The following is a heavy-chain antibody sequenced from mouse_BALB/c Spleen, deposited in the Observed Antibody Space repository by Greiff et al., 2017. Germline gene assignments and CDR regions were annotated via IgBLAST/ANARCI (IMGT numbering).Heavy chain of an antibody. D-gene: IGHD3-2*01. CDR3: ARRQLGDYYAMDY. Sequence: QVQLQQPGAELVMPGASVKMSCKASGYTFTDYWMHWVKQRPGQGLEWIGAIDTSDSYTSYNQKFKGKATLTVDESSSTAYMQLSSLTSEDSAVYDCARRQLGDYYAMDYWGQGTSVTVSS. V-gene: IGHV1-69*01. CDR1: GYTFTDYW. J-gene: IGHJ4*01. CDR2: IDTSDSYT.